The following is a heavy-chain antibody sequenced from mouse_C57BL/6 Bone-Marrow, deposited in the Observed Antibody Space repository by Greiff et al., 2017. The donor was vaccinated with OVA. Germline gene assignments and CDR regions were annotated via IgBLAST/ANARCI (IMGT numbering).Heavy chain of an antibody. CDR1: GFTFSNYW. V-gene: IGHV6-3*01. Sequence: EVMLVESGGGLVQPGGSMKLSCVASGFTFSNYWMNWVRQSPEKGLEWVAQIRLKSDNYATHYAESVKGRFTISRDDSKSSVYLQMNNLRAEDTGIYYCTGDTTVVAPFDYWGQGTTLTVSS. D-gene: IGHD1-1*01. CDR2: IRLKSDNYAT. CDR3: TGDTTVVAPFDY. J-gene: IGHJ2*01.